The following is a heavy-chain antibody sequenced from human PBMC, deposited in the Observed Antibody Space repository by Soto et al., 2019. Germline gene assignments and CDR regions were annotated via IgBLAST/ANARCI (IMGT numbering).Heavy chain of an antibody. CDR3: AKDGTAGDSFDY. CDR2: ISYDGRNK. D-gene: IGHD4-17*01. CDR1: GFTFSSYG. Sequence: SLRLSCAASGFTFSSYGMHWVRQAPGKGLEWVAVISYDGRNKYYADSVKGRFTISRDNSKNTLYLQMNSLRAEDTAVYYCAKDGTAGDSFDYWGQGTLVTVSS. J-gene: IGHJ4*02. V-gene: IGHV3-30*18.